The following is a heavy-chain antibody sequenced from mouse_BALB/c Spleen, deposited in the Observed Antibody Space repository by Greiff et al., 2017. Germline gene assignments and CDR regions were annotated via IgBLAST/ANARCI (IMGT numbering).Heavy chain of an antibody. Sequence: QVQLHQSGSVLVRPGASVKLSCKASGYTFTSSWMHWAKQRPGQGLEWIGEINPNSGNTNYNEKFKGKATLTVDTSSSTAYVDLSSLTSEDSAVYYCARGGNYDYSAMDYWGQGTSVTVSS. J-gene: IGHJ4*01. D-gene: IGHD2-1*01. CDR1: GYTFTSSW. CDR3: ARGGNYDYSAMDY. V-gene: IGHV1S130*01. CDR2: INPNSGNT.